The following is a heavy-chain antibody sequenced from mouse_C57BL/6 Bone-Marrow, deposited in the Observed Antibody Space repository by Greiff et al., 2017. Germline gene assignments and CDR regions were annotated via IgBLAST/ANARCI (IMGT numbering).Heavy chain of an antibody. Sequence: QVHVKQPGAELVKPGASVKLSCKASGYTFTSYWMHWVKQRPGQGLEWIGMIHPNSGSTNYNEKFKSKATLTVDKSSSTASMQLSSLTSDDAVVYDCARQLRLPVAYCGQGTLVTDSA. CDR3: ARQLRLPVAY. CDR2: IHPNSGST. J-gene: IGHJ3*01. CDR1: GYTFTSYW. V-gene: IGHV1-64*01. D-gene: IGHD3-2*02.